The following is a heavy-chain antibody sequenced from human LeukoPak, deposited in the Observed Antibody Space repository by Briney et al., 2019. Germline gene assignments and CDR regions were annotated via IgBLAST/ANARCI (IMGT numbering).Heavy chain of an antibody. D-gene: IGHD3-3*01. V-gene: IGHV1-2*02. CDR1: GYTFTGYY. CDR3: ARDSSYDFWSGYWFDP. J-gene: IGHJ5*02. Sequence: ASVKVSCKASGYTFTGYYMHWVRQAPGQGLEWMGWINPNSGGTNYAQKFQGGVTMTRDTSISTAYMELSRPRSDDTAVYYCARDSSYDFWSGYWFDPWGQGTLVTVSS. CDR2: INPNSGGT.